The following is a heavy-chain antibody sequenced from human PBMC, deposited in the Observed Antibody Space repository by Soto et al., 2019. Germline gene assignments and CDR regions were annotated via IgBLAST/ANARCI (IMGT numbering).Heavy chain of an antibody. CDR1: DYSISSGYY. D-gene: IGHD1-26*01. J-gene: IGHJ4*02. V-gene: IGHV4-38-2*01. Sequence: SSETLSLTCGVSDYSISSGYYWGWIRQPPGKGLEWIGNIYHSGSTHYNPALKSRVTISVDTSKNQFSLKLKSVTAADTAVYYCTRRGSSGTTVDYWGQGTLVTVSS. CDR3: TRRGSSGTTVDY. CDR2: IYHSGST.